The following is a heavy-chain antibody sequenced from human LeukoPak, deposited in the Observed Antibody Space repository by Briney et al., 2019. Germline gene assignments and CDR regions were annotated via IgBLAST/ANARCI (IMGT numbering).Heavy chain of an antibody. J-gene: IGHJ5*02. CDR2: INPNSGGT. CDR1: GGTFSSYA. CDR3: ARSYSSSFYNWFDP. D-gene: IGHD6-13*01. V-gene: IGHV1-2*02. Sequence: ASVKVSCKASGGTFSSYAISWVRQAPGQGLEWMGWINPNSGGTNYAQKFQGRVTMTRDTSISTAYMELSRLRSDDTAVYYCARSYSSSFYNWFDPWGQGTLVTVSS.